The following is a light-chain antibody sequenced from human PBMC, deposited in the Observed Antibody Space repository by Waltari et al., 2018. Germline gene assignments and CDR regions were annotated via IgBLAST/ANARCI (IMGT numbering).Light chain of an antibody. V-gene: IGLV2-8*01. CDR2: EVD. Sequence: QSALTQPPSASGSPGQTVIISCTGTSSDIGAYKYVSWYQQIPGRAPALIIYEVDRRPPGFPDRFSGSKSGNTASLTVSGLQTEDEGEYYCSSYAGSNKLIFGGVTKLTVL. J-gene: IGLJ2*01. CDR3: SSYAGSNKLI. CDR1: SSDIGAYKY.